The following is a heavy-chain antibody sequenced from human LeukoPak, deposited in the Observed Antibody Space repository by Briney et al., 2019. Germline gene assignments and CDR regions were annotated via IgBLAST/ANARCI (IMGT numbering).Heavy chain of an antibody. CDR1: GYSISSGYY. J-gene: IGHJ5*02. V-gene: IGHV4-38-2*02. Sequence: SETLSLTCTLSGYSISSGYYWGWIRQPPGKGLEWTGSIDHSGSTYYNPSLKSRITISVDTSKNQFSLKLSSVPAADTAVYYCARVDRSCSGGRCPSGTWFDPWGQGTLVTVSS. D-gene: IGHD2-15*01. CDR3: ARVDRSCSGGRCPSGTWFDP. CDR2: IDHSGST.